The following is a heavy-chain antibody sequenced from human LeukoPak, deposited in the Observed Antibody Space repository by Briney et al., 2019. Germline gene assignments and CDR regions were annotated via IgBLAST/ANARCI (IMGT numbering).Heavy chain of an antibody. D-gene: IGHD1-1*01. J-gene: IGHJ4*02. CDR3: ARNADGTTGADY. Sequence: ASVKVSCKASGGTFSSYAISWVRQAPGQGLEWMGGIIPIFGTANYAQKFQGRVTITAHESTSTAYMKLSSLRSEDTAVYYCARNADGTTGADYWGQGTLVTVSS. CDR1: GGTFSSYA. V-gene: IGHV1-69*13. CDR2: IIPIFGTA.